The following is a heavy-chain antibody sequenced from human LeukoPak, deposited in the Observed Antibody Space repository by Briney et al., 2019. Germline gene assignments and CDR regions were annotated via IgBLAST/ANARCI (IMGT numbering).Heavy chain of an antibody. V-gene: IGHV4-30-2*01. D-gene: IGHD4-17*01. J-gene: IGHJ4*02. CDR3: ARAEVTTGNYYFDY. CDR2: IHHSGST. CDR1: GGSISSGGHY. Sequence: PSQTLSLTCTVSGGSISSGGHYWSWIRQPPGKGLEWIGYIHHSGSTYYNPSLKSRVTTSVDRSKNQFSLNLSSVTDADTAVYCCARAEVTTGNYYFDYWGQGALVTVSS.